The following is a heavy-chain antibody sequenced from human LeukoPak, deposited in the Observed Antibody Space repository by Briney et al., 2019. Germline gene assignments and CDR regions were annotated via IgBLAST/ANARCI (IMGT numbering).Heavy chain of an antibody. CDR2: INHSGST. D-gene: IGHD6-13*01. J-gene: IGHJ4*02. CDR1: GGSFSGYY. CDR3: AAGTDGVDY. V-gene: IGHV4-34*01. Sequence: SETLSLTCAVYGGSFSGYYWSWIRQPPGKGLEWIGEINHSGSTNYNPSLKSRVTISVDTSKNQFSLKLSSVTAADTAVYYCAAGTDGVDYWGQGTLVTVSP.